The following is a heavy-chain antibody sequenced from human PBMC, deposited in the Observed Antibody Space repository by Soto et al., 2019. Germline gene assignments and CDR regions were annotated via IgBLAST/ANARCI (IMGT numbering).Heavy chain of an antibody. J-gene: IGHJ6*02. Sequence: GVSLRLSCAASGFTFSSYGMHWVRQAPGKGLEWVAVISYDGSNKYYADSVKGRFTISRDNSKNTLYLQMNSLRAEDTAVYYCAKCADTASYYGMDVWGQGTTVTVSS. CDR2: ISYDGSNK. D-gene: IGHD5-18*01. V-gene: IGHV3-30*18. CDR3: AKCADTASYYGMDV. CDR1: GFTFSSYG.